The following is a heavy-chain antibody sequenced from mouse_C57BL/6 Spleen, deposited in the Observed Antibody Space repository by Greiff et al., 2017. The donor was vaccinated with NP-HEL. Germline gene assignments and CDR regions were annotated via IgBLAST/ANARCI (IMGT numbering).Heavy chain of an antibody. V-gene: IGHV1-52*01. CDR2: IDPSDSET. CDR3: ARHYYGSSPDWFAY. Sequence: QVQLQQPGAELVRPGSSVKLSCKASGYTFTSYWMHWVKQRPIQGLEWIGNIDPSDSETHYNQKFKDKATLTVDKSSSTAYMQLSSLTSEDSAVYYCARHYYGSSPDWFAYWGQGTLVTVSA. CDR1: GYTFTSYW. D-gene: IGHD1-1*01. J-gene: IGHJ3*01.